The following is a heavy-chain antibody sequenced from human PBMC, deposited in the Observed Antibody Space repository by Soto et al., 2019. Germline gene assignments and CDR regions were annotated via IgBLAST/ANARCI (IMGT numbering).Heavy chain of an antibody. CDR1: GYTFTSYG. CDR2: ISAYNGNT. Sequence: QVQLVQSGAEVKKPGASVKVSCKASGYTFTSYGISWVRQAPGQGLEWMGWISAYNGNTNYAQKLQGRVTMTTDTSTSTAYMELRSLRSDDTAVYYCARDKRPNLFVYYYYYLYVWGKGTAVTVSS. CDR3: ARDKRPNLFVYYYYYLYV. D-gene: IGHD2-21*01. J-gene: IGHJ6*03. V-gene: IGHV1-18*01.